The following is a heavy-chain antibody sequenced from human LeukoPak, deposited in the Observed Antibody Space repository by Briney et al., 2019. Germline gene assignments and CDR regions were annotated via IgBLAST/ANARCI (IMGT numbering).Heavy chain of an antibody. V-gene: IGHV1-69*05. CDR1: GGTFISYA. CDR2: IIPIFGTA. Sequence: GASVKVSCKASGGTFISYAISWVRQAPGQGLEWMGGIIPIFGTANYAQKFQGRVTITTDESTSTAYMELSSLRSEDTAVYYCARDRDSGYDDAGYFDYWGQGTLVTVSS. J-gene: IGHJ4*02. D-gene: IGHD5-12*01. CDR3: ARDRDSGYDDAGYFDY.